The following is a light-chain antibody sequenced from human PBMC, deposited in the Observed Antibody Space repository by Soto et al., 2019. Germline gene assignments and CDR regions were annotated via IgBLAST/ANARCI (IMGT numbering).Light chain of an antibody. CDR2: GAS. J-gene: IGKJ5*01. CDR3: QQYGSSPPIA. Sequence: EIVLTQSPGTLSLSPGERATLSCRASQSVSSSYLAWYQQKPGQAPRLLIYGASSRATGIPDRFSGSGSGTDFTLTISRLEPEDVAVYYCQQYGSSPPIAFGQGTGLEMK. CDR1: QSVSSSY. V-gene: IGKV3-20*01.